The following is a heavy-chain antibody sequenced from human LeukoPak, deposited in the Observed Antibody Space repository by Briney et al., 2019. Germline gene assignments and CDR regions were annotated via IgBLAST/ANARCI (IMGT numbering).Heavy chain of an antibody. CDR3: ARESRVVAGAAFDI. V-gene: IGHV3-53*01. Sequence: GGSLRLSCAASGFTVSSNYMSWVRQAPGKGLEWVSVIYSGGSTYYADSVRGRFTISRDNSKNTLYLQMNGLKAEDTAVYYCARESRVVAGAAFDIWGQGTMVTVSS. CDR2: IYSGGST. D-gene: IGHD3-22*01. CDR1: GFTVSSNY. J-gene: IGHJ3*02.